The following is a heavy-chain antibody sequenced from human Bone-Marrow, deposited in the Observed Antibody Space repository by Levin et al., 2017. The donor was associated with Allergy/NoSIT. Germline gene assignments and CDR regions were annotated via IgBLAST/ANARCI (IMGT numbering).Heavy chain of an antibody. D-gene: IGHD3-16*01. CDR3: ARQDYVWGRDY. Sequence: TGGSLRLSCAASGFTVINNYMTWVRQAPGKGLEWVSLIYSGGDTYYADSVKGRFTISRDNSKNTVFLQMNSLRVEDTAVYYCARQDYVWGRDYWGQGTLVTVSS. CDR1: GFTVINNY. V-gene: IGHV3-66*04. J-gene: IGHJ4*02. CDR2: IYSGGDT.